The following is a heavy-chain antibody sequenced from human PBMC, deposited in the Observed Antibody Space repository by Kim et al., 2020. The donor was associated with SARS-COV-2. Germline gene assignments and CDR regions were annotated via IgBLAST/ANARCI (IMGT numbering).Heavy chain of an antibody. D-gene: IGHD3-22*01. V-gene: IGHV4-34*01. CDR3: ARGLSSIAVMVVIFTGGIYGMDV. CDR2: INHSGSA. CDR1: GGSFSGYY. Sequence: SETLSLTCAVYGGSFSGYYWTWIRQPPGKGLEWIGEINHSGSANYNPSLKSRVTLSLDTSKNQFSLKLSSVTAADTAVYYCARGLSSIAVMVVIFTGGIYGMDVWGQGTTVTVSS. J-gene: IGHJ6*02.